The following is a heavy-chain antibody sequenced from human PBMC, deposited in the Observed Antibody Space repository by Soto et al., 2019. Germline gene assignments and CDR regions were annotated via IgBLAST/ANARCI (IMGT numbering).Heavy chain of an antibody. Sequence: QVQLVQSGAEVKKPGASVKVSCKASGYVFTGYGISWVRQAPGQGLEWMAWISAYNGNTKYAQKFQGRVTMTTDASTSTAYLELSSLRSDDTAVYYCARPSGDYCDSGLSLDHWGQGTLVTVSS. D-gene: IGHD4-17*01. CDR1: GYVFTGYG. CDR2: ISAYNGNT. J-gene: IGHJ4*02. V-gene: IGHV1-18*01. CDR3: ARPSGDYCDSGLSLDH.